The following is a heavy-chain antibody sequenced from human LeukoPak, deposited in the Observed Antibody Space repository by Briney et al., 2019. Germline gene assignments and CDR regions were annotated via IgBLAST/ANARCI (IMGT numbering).Heavy chain of an antibody. Sequence: GGSLRLSCAASGFTFSSCGMHWVRQAPGKGLEWVAVIWYDGSNKYYADSVKGRFTISRDNSKNTLYLQMNSLRAEDTAVYYCARDLSSVATIRYYYGMDVWGQGTTVTVSS. D-gene: IGHD5-12*01. CDR2: IWYDGSNK. CDR3: ARDLSSVATIRYYYGMDV. V-gene: IGHV3-33*08. J-gene: IGHJ6*02. CDR1: GFTFSSCG.